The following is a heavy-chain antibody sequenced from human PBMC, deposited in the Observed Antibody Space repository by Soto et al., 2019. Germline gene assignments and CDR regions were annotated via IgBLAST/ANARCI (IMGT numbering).Heavy chain of an antibody. CDR1: GYTFTGYY. CDR2: INPNSGGT. CDR3: ARMHYYYYGMDV. V-gene: IGHV1-2*02. J-gene: IGHJ6*02. Sequence: ASVKVSCKASGYTFTGYYMHWVRQAPGQGLEWMGWINPNSGGTNYAQKFQGRVTMTRDTSISTAYMELSRLRSDDTAVYYCARMHYYYYGMDVWGQGTTVTVSS.